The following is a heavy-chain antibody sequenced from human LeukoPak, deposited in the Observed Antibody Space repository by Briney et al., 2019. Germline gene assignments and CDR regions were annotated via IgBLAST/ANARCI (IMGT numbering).Heavy chain of an antibody. CDR1: GFNFSINW. D-gene: IGHD2-15*01. CDR3: ARGYAAIPD. V-gene: IGHV3-7*01. CDR2: IQDYGVEK. Sequence: GGSLRLSCAASGFNFSINWMTWVRQAPGKGLEWVANIQDYGVEKNYVESVKGRFIISRDNAKDSLFLQMSSLRDEDTALYYCARGYAAIPDWGQGTLVTVSS. J-gene: IGHJ4*02.